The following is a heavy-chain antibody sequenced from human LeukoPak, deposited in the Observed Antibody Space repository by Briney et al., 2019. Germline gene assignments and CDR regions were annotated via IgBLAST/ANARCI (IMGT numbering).Heavy chain of an antibody. D-gene: IGHD2-2*02. J-gene: IGHJ3*02. CDR3: ARDDCSSTSCYSAFDI. CDR1: GGTFSSYA. CDR2: IIPIFGTA. V-gene: IGHV1-69*13. Sequence: SVKVSCKASGGTFSSYAISWVRQAPGQGLEWMGGIIPIFGTANYAQKFQGRVTITADESTSTAYMELSSLRSEDTAVYYCARDDCSSTSCYSAFDIWGQGTMVTVSS.